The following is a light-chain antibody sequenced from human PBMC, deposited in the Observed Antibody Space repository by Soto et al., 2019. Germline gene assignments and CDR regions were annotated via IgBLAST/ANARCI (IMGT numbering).Light chain of an antibody. CDR2: EVS. CDR1: SGEVGGYNF. Sequence: QSVLTQPASVSGCPGQSSSISWAGASGEVGGYNFVSWYRQHPDKAPKLMIFEVSNRPSGVSNRFSGSKSGNTASLTISGLQAEDEADYYCSSYTSGSTPYVFGTGTKVTVL. CDR3: SSYTSGSTPYV. V-gene: IGLV2-14*01. J-gene: IGLJ1*01.